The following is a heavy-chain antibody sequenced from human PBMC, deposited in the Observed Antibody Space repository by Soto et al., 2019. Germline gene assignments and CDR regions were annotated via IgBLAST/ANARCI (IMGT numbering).Heavy chain of an antibody. Sequence: EMQLLESGGGLVQPGGSLRLSCVASGFPFSSYAMSWVRQAPGKGLEWISSIGEIDGSTYYADSVQGRFTISRDNSKNTLYLQMNSLRAEDTAVYYCGKVVPDYWGQGTLVTVSS. D-gene: IGHD1-26*01. CDR3: GKVVPDY. CDR1: GFPFSSYA. V-gene: IGHV3-23*01. CDR2: IGEIDGST. J-gene: IGHJ4*02.